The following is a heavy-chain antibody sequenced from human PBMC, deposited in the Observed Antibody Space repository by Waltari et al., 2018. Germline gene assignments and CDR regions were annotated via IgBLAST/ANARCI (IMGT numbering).Heavy chain of an antibody. V-gene: IGHV1-3*01. CDR3: ARGYCSGGSCHQIDY. J-gene: IGHJ4*02. CDR1: GYTFTSYA. Sequence: QVQLVQSGAEVKKPGASVKVSCKASGYTFTSYAMHLVRQAPGQRLEWMGWINAGNGNTKYSQKFQGRVTITRDTSASTAYMELSSLRSEDTAVYYCARGYCSGGSCHQIDYWGQGTLVTVSS. CDR2: INAGNGNT. D-gene: IGHD2-15*01.